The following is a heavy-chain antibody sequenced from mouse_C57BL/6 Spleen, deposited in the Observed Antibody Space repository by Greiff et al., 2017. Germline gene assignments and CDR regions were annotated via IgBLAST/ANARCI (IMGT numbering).Heavy chain of an antibody. J-gene: IGHJ4*01. CDR3: ARSGDAYARDD. Sequence: QVQLQQPGAELVMPGASVKLSCKASGYTFTSYWMHWVKQRPGQGLEWIGEIDPSDSYPIYNQHFKGQSTLTVDKSSSTAYMQLSSLTSEDAAVYYCARSGDAYARDDWGQGNSVT. V-gene: IGHV1-69*01. CDR1: GYTFTSYW. D-gene: IGHD3-1*01. CDR2: IDPSDSYP.